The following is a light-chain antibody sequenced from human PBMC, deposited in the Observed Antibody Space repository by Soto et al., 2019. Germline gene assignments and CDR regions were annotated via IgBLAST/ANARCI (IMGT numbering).Light chain of an antibody. Sequence: DIQMIQSPATLSASVGDRITITFRASEKIFKSVAWYQQTSGSAPNLLIYAASDLERGVPSRFSGSGSGTEFSLTIDNLQPNDSATYYCQYYNTLSIAFGGGTKV. CDR1: EKIFKS. CDR2: AAS. CDR3: QYYNTLSIA. J-gene: IGKJ4*01. V-gene: IGKV1-5*01.